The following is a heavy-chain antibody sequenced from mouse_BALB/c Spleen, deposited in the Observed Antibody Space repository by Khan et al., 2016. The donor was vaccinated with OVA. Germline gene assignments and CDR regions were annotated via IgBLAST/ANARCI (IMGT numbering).Heavy chain of an antibody. CDR3: ARPAYDGYYDY. D-gene: IGHD2-3*01. CDR1: GYTFTDYA. CDR2: ISTYSGNT. Sequence: QVQLQQSGPELVRPGVSVKISCKGFGYTFTDYAMYWVKQSHAKSLEWIGLISTYSGNTNYNQKFKGKATMTVDKSSSTAYMELARLTSEDSAIXYCARPAYDGYYDYWGQGTTLTVSS. V-gene: IGHV1S137*01. J-gene: IGHJ2*01.